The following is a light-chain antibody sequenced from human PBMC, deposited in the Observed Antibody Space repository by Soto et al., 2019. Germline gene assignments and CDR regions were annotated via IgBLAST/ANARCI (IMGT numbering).Light chain of an antibody. V-gene: IGLV2-23*03. CDR1: SYNF. CDR2: EGN. J-gene: IGLJ2*01. CDR3: CSYAGSSTFVV. Sequence: QSALTQPASVSGSPGQSITISCTGSSYNFVSWYQQHPGKAPKLMIYEGNKRPSGISDRFSGSKSGNTASLTISGLQAEDEADYYCCSYAGSSTFVVFGGGTKVTVL.